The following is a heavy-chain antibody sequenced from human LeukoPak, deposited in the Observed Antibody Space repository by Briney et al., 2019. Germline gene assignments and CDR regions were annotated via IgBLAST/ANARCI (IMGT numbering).Heavy chain of an antibody. V-gene: IGHV1-18*01. D-gene: IGHD6-13*01. CDR2: ISAYNGNT. CDR3: ARDRMKAAAGYLFDY. J-gene: IGHJ4*02. CDR1: GYTFTSYG. Sequence: ASVKVSCKASGYTFTSYGISWVRQAPGQGLERMGWISAYNGNTNYAQKLQGRVTMTTDTSTSTAYMELRSLRSDDTAVYYCARDRMKAAAGYLFDYWGQGTLVTVSS.